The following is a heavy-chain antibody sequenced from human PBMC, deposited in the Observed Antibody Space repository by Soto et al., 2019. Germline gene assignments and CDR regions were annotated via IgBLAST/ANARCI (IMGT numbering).Heavy chain of an antibody. CDR3: ARDYYKYYDSSGYYRSPAY. J-gene: IGHJ4*02. Sequence: GGSLRLSCAASGFSFTMFAMSWVRQPPGKGLEWVSVIGGSATGSNTFYADSVKGRFTISRDNSRNTLFLQMNSLRAEDTAVYYCARDYYKYYDSSGYYRSPAYWGQGTLVTVSS. D-gene: IGHD3-22*01. CDR1: GFSFTMFA. V-gene: IGHV3-23*01. CDR2: IGGSATGSNT.